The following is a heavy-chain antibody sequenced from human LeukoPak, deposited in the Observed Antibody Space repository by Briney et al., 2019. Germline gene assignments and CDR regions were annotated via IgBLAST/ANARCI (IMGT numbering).Heavy chain of an antibody. CDR2: LCYSGNT. CDR3: ARQRKYRGGVHPRHYYYYMDV. J-gene: IGHJ6*03. V-gene: IGHV4-39*07. Sequence: SETLSLTCTVSGVSISSSSYCWGWIRQPPGKGLEWIGGLCYSGNTYYNTSLKSRVTISGDTSKNQFSLKVTSVTAADTAVYYCARQRKYRGGVHPRHYYYYMDVWGKGTTVTVSS. D-gene: IGHD2-21*01. CDR1: GVSISSSSYC.